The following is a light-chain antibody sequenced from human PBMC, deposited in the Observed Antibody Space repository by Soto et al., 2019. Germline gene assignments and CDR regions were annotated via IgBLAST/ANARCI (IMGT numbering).Light chain of an antibody. V-gene: IGLV1-51*01. CDR2: DDN. J-gene: IGLJ1*01. CDR1: SSNIGGNS. Sequence: QPVLTQPPSVSAAPGQNIPISCPGSSSNIGGNSMSWYQQPPGTAPKLLIYDDNKRPPGLPDRFIASQSRTSATLGITGFQIGDEAEYYCGSWDSSLSAYVFGTGTKVTVL. CDR3: GSWDSSLSAYV.